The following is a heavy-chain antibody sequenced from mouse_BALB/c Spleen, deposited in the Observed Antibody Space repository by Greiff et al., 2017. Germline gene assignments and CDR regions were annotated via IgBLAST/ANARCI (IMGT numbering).Heavy chain of an antibody. D-gene: IGHD2-4*01. CDR1: GFSLTSYG. V-gene: IGHV2-6-2*01. CDR3: ARHPLYDYDDGYAMDY. CDR2: IWSDGST. Sequence: VQGVESGPDLVAPSQSLSITCTVSGFSLTSYGVHWVRQPPGKGLEWLVVIWSDGSTTYNSALKSRLSISKDNSKSQVFLKMNSLQTDDTAMYYCARHPLYDYDDGYAMDYWGQGTSVTVSS. J-gene: IGHJ4*01.